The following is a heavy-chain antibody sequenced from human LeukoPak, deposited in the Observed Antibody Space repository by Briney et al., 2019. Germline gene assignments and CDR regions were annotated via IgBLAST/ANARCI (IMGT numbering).Heavy chain of an antibody. CDR2: IYTSGST. V-gene: IGHV4-61*02. CDR3: ASHTDYYYYYYMDV. Sequence: SETLSLICTVSGGSISSGSYYWSWIRQPAEKGLEWIGRIYTSGSTNYNPSLKSRVTISVDTSKNQFSLKLSSVTAADTAVYYCASHTDYYYYYYMDVWGKGTTVTVSS. CDR1: GGSISSGSYY. J-gene: IGHJ6*03.